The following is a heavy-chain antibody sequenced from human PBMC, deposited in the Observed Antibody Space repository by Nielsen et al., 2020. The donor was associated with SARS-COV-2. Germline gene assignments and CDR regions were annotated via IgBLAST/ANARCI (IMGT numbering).Heavy chain of an antibody. J-gene: IGHJ4*02. CDR3: ARDQGRGIAVAGYFDY. CDR2: IWYDGSNK. D-gene: IGHD6-19*01. Sequence: GGSLRLSCAASGFTFSSYGMHWVRQAPGKGLEWVAVIWYDGSNKYYADSVKGRFTISRDNSKNTLYLQMNSLRAEDTAVYYCARDQGRGIAVAGYFDYWGQGTLVTVSS. CDR1: GFTFSSYG. V-gene: IGHV3-33*01.